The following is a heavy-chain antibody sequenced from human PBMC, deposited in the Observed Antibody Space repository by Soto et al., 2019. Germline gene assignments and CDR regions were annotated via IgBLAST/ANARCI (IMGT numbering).Heavy chain of an antibody. CDR2: IIPIFGTA. V-gene: IGHV1-69*13. CDR3: ARDQGYGDFFFDY. CDR1: GGTFSSYA. J-gene: IGHJ4*02. Sequence: GAAVKVSCKASGGTFSSYAISWVRQAPGQGLEWMGGIIPIFGTANYAQKFQGRVTITADESTSTAYMELSSQRSEDTAVYYCARDQGYGDFFFDYWGQGTLVTVSS. D-gene: IGHD4-17*01.